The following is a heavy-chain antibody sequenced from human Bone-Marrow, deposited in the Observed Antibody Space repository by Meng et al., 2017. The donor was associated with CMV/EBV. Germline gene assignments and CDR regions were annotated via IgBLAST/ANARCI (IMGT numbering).Heavy chain of an antibody. J-gene: IGHJ4*02. D-gene: IGHD2-2*01. Sequence: KISCKASGGTFSSYTISWVRQAPGQGLEWMGRIIPILGIANYAQKFQGRVTITADKSTSTAYMELSSLRSEDTAVYYCARHHLTAAFGYWGQGTLVTVSS. V-gene: IGHV1-69*02. CDR2: IIPILGIA. CDR3: ARHHLTAAFGY. CDR1: GGTFSSYT.